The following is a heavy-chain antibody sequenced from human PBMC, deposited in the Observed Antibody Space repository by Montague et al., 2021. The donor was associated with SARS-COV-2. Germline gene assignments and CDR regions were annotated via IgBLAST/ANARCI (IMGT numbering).Heavy chain of an antibody. CDR1: GLSLSTSGVG. CDR2: IYWDDDR. J-gene: IGHJ4*02. Sequence: PVLVKPTQTLTLTCTFSGLSLSTSGVGVGWIRQPPGKALEWLALIYWDDDRRYSPSLKSRLTITKDTSKNQVVLTMTNMDPVDTATYYCAHKSAMFTASYFDYWGQGTLVTVSS. V-gene: IGHV2-5*02. D-gene: IGHD5-18*01. CDR3: AHKSAMFTASYFDY.